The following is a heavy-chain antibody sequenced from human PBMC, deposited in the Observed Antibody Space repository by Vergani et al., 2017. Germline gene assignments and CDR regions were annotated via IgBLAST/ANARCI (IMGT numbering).Heavy chain of an antibody. J-gene: IGHJ4*02. CDR3: AKQYFVAGNYLFDY. D-gene: IGHD3-9*01. V-gene: IGHV3-21*04. Sequence: EVQLVESGGGLVKPGGSLRLSCAASGFTFSSYSMNWVRQAPGKGLEWVSSISSSSRYIYHADSVKGRFTISRDNSKNMLFMQMNNLRTEDTAIYYCAKQYFVAGNYLFDYWGQGTLVTVSS. CDR2: ISSSSRYI. CDR1: GFTFSSYS.